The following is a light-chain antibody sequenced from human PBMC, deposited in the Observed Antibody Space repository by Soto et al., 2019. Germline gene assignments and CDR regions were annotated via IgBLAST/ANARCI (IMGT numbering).Light chain of an antibody. CDR2: KSS. Sequence: IQMTQSPSTLSASEGARVTISCRASQSVSIWVAWYQQTPGRATKLLIYKSSILESGAPSRLSGSGSGTESPITISSLQPEDFATYDCLQQNSYPRAFGQGTKVDIK. V-gene: IGKV1-5*03. CDR1: QSVSIW. J-gene: IGKJ1*01. CDR3: LQQNSYPRA.